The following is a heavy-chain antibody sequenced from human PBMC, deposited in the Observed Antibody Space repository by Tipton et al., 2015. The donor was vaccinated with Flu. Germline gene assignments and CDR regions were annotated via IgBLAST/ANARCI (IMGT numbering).Heavy chain of an antibody. D-gene: IGHD2-21*01. Sequence: SGFTFSSYGMHWVRQAPGKGLEWVAVIAYDGSYKYCAESVRGRCTISRDNSKATVYLEMNSLRAEDTSVYYCAREPRAGDCQFDSWGQGTLVTVSS. CDR3: AREPRAGDCQFDS. CDR2: IAYDGSYK. V-gene: IGHV3-33*05. CDR1: GFTFSSYG. J-gene: IGHJ5*01.